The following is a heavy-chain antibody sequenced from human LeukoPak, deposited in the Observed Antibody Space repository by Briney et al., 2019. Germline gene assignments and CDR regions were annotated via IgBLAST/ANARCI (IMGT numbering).Heavy chain of an antibody. V-gene: IGHV1-69*13. CDR1: GGTFSSYA. CDR3: ARDDCSSTSCNDYYGMDV. D-gene: IGHD2-2*01. Sequence: ASVTVSCKASGGTFSSYAISWVRQAPGQGLEWMGGIIPIFGTANYAQKFQGRVTITADESTSTAYMELSSLRSEDTAVYYCARDDCSSTSCNDYYGMDVWGQGTTVTVSS. J-gene: IGHJ6*02. CDR2: IIPIFGTA.